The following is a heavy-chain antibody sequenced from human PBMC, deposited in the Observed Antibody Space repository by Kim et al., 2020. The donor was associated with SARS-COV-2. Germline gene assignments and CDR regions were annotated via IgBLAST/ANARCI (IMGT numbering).Heavy chain of an antibody. J-gene: IGHJ2*01. CDR1: GFTFSNYW. D-gene: IGHD2-15*01. CDR2: IKQDGSEN. Sequence: GGSLRLSCAASGFTFSNYWMTWVRQAPGKGLEWVSNIKQDGSENYYVDSVKRRFIISRNNTKNSLFQQMNSLRAEDTAVYYCARAVEGDTVHKWYFDPWG. CDR3: ARAVEGDTVHKWYFDP. V-gene: IGHV3-7*01.